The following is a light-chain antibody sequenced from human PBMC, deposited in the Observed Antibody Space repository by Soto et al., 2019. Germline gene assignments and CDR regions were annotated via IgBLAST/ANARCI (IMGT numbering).Light chain of an antibody. CDR3: SSYAGSGTFV. J-gene: IGLJ1*01. CDR2: EGN. Sequence: QSALTQPASVSGSPGQSITISCTGTSSDVGSYNLVSWYQQHPGKAPKLMIYEGNRRPSGVSNRFSGSKSGNTASLTISGLQAEDEADYYCSSYAGSGTFVFGSGTKLTVL. CDR1: SSDVGSYNL. V-gene: IGLV2-23*01.